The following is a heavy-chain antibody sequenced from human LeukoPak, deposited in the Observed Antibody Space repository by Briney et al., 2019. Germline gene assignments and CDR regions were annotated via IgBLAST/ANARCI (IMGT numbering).Heavy chain of an antibody. CDR3: PRLGGVTTLEAPYYYYMDV. CDR2: IYPGDSDT. J-gene: IGHJ6*03. CDR1: RYSFTSYW. D-gene: IGHD3-16*01. Sequence: GESLKISRKGSRYSFTSYWIGWVRHMPVKGLDWMGIIYPGDSDTRYTPSFQGQVTSSADKSISTAYLQWSSLKGSDTGMYYCPRLGGVTTLEAPYYYYMDVSGKGSTGTVSS. V-gene: IGHV5-51*01.